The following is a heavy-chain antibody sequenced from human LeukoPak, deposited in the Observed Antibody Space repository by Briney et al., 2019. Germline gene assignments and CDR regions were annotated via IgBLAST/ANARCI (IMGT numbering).Heavy chain of an antibody. J-gene: IGHJ4*02. Sequence: GGSLRLSCAASGFNVSSNYMSWVRQAPGKGLEWVSYISTSGNTRYYADSVKGRFTISRDNAKNSLYLQMNSLRVEDTAVYYCARELSGTTSYYFDYWGQGTLVTVSS. CDR2: ISTSGNTR. CDR1: GFNVSSNY. D-gene: IGHD1-7*01. V-gene: IGHV3-48*03. CDR3: ARELSGTTSYYFDY.